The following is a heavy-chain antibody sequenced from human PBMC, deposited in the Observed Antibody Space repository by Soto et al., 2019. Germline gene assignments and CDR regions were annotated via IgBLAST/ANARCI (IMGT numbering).Heavy chain of an antibody. CDR1: GYTFTSYG. D-gene: IGHD4-17*01. CDR2: ISAYNGNT. J-gene: IGHJ5*02. CDR3: ARNFYGDQPGWFDH. Sequence: QVQLVQSGAEVKKPGASVKVSCQASGYTFTSYGISWVRQAPGQGLEWRGWISAYNGNTNYAQKLQGRVTMTPDTSTSTGYMELRSRRSDDTAVYYCARNFYGDQPGWFDHWGQGTLVTVSS. V-gene: IGHV1-18*01.